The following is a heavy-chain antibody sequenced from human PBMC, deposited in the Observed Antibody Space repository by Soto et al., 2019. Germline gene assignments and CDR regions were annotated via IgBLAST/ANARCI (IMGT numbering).Heavy chain of an antibody. D-gene: IGHD3-10*01. J-gene: IGHJ4*02. CDR3: ATSYGSGYRAFDS. Sequence: QVQLVQSGADVQRPGSSVRVSCKASGDTFNFYTINWVRQAPGQGLQWMGRINPILSMSNYAPRFQGRVTXTXEXPTSTAYMELSSLRSEDTAMYYCATSYGSGYRAFDSWGQGALVTVSS. CDR1: GDTFNFYT. CDR2: INPILSMS. V-gene: IGHV1-69*02.